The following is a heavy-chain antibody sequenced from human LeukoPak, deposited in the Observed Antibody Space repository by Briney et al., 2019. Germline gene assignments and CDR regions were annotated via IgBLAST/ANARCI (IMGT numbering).Heavy chain of an antibody. Sequence: PSETLSLTCTVSGGSISSYYWSWIRQPPGKGLEWIGYIYYSGSTNYNPSLKSRVTISVDTSKNQFSLKLSSVTAADTAVYYCARHRISASPYFDYCGQGTLVTVSS. CDR2: IYYSGST. D-gene: IGHD2-15*01. CDR1: GGSISSYY. J-gene: IGHJ4*02. V-gene: IGHV4-59*08. CDR3: ARHRISASPYFDY.